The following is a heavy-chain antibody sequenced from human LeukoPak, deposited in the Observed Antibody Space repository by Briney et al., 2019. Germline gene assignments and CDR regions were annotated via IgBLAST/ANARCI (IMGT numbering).Heavy chain of an antibody. V-gene: IGHV4-61*01. CDR3: ARVKQEQWLVNYYYYYYMDV. J-gene: IGHJ6*03. D-gene: IGHD6-19*01. Sequence: PSQTLSLTCTVSGGSISSGSYYWSWIRQPPGKGLEWIGYIYYSGSTNYNPSLKSRVTISVDTSKNQFSLKLSSVTAADTAVYYCARVKQEQWLVNYYYYYYMDVWGKGTTVTVSS. CDR2: IYYSGST. CDR1: GGSISSGSYY.